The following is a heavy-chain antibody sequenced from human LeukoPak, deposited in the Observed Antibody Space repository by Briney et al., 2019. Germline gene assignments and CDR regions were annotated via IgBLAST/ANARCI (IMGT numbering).Heavy chain of an antibody. CDR2: IYPGDSDT. V-gene: IGHV5-51*01. CDR3: ARTTNFDWLFNAFDI. D-gene: IGHD3-9*01. CDR1: GYSFTSYW. Sequence: GESLKISCKGSGYSFTSYWIGWVRQMPGKGLEWMGIIYPGDSDTRYSPSFQGQVTISADKSISTAYLQWSSLKASDTAMYYCARTTNFDWLFNAFDIWGQGTMVTVSS. J-gene: IGHJ3*02.